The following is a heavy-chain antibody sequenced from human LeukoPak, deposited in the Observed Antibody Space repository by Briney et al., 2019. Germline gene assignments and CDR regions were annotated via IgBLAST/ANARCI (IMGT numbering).Heavy chain of an antibody. Sequence: ASVKVSCKASGYTFTSYYLHWVRQAPGQGLEWMGMVNPSGGSTSYAQMFQGRVTMTRDTSTTTVYMELSSLRSDDAAVFYCAGRHKHYYQIDYWGQGTLVTVSS. J-gene: IGHJ4*02. CDR2: VNPSGGST. CDR3: AGRHKHYYQIDY. CDR1: GYTFTSYY. V-gene: IGHV1-46*01. D-gene: IGHD1-26*01.